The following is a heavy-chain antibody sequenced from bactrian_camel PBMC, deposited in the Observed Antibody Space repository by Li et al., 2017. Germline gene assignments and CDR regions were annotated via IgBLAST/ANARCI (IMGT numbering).Heavy chain of an antibody. CDR2: IDSDGNT. V-gene: IGHV3S53*01. D-gene: IGHD4*01. CDR1: GDSSTLC. J-gene: IGHJ6*01. Sequence: QVQLVESGGGSAQTGGSLRLSCRASGDSSTLCMAWFRQAPGKEREGVASIDSDGNTFYSDSVKGRFTISQDKAKNTLWLQMDSLRPEDTAMYYCAADFSLFGDSGDYDLCRPVQDPSDFGAWGQGTQVTVS. CDR3: AADFSLFGDSGDYDLCRPVQDPSDFGA.